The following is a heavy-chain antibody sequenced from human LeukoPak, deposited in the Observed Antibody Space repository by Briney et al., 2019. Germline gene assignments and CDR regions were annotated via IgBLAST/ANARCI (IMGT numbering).Heavy chain of an antibody. Sequence: QLGGSLRLSCAASGFTFSNYAMNWVRQAPGKGLEWVSSISGSGGTTYYADSVKGRFTISRDNAKNTLYLQMNSLRAEDTAVYYCAREGDYGDYFDYWGQGTLVTVSS. J-gene: IGHJ4*02. D-gene: IGHD4-17*01. CDR1: GFTFSNYA. CDR3: AREGDYGDYFDY. CDR2: ISGSGGTT. V-gene: IGHV3-23*01.